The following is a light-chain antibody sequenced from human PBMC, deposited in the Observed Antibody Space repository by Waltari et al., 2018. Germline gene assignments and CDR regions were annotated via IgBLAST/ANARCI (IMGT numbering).Light chain of an antibody. J-gene: IGLJ1*01. Sequence: QSALTQPPSASGSPGQSVTISCTGTSNSVGGYDYVSWYQQHPGKAPKLLIYEGSKRPSGVPDRFSGSKSGNTASLTVSGLQAEDEADYYCASYGRNKNCLFGTGTKVTVL. CDR1: SNSVGGYDY. V-gene: IGLV2-8*01. CDR2: EGS. CDR3: ASYGRNKNCL.